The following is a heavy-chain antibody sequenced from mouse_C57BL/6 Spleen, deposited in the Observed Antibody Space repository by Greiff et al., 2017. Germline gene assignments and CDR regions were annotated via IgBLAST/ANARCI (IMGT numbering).Heavy chain of an antibody. CDR1: GYTFTSYW. V-gene: IGHV1-52*01. Sequence: VQLQQPGAELVRPGSSVKLSCKASGYTFTSYWMHWVKQRPIQGLEWIGNIDPSDSETHYNQKFKDKATLTVDKSSSTAYMQLSSLTSEDSAVYYCARGDYGSRDYFDYWGQGTTLTVSS. CDR3: ARGDYGSRDYFDY. D-gene: IGHD1-1*01. J-gene: IGHJ2*01. CDR2: IDPSDSET.